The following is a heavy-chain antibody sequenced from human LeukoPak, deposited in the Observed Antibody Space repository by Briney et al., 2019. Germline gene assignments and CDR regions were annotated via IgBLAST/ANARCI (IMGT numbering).Heavy chain of an antibody. V-gene: IGHV4-59*01. CDR2: IYYSGST. J-gene: IGHJ4*02. CDR1: GGSISSYY. CDR3: ARVRNGARFFDY. Sequence: TSETLSLTCTVSGGSISSYYWSWIRQPPGKGLEWIGYIYYSGSTNYNPSLKSRVTISVDTSKNQFSLKLSSVTAADTAVYFCARVRNGARFFDYWGQGTLVTVSP. D-gene: IGHD1-1*01.